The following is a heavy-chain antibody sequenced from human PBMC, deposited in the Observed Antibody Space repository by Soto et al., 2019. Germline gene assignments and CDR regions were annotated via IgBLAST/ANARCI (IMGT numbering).Heavy chain of an antibody. CDR3: ARDEVPAANWLDR. Sequence: RASVKVSCKASGYIFINYGITWVRQAPGQGLEWMGWISGYNGNTKYADKLQGRVTMTTDTSTTTAYMELRSLRSDDTAAYYCARDEVPAANWLDRWGQGTLVTVSS. D-gene: IGHD2-2*01. J-gene: IGHJ5*02. CDR1: GYIFINYG. CDR2: ISGYNGNT. V-gene: IGHV1-18*01.